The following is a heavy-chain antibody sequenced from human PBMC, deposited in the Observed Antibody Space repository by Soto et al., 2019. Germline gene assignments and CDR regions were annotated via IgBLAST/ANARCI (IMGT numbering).Heavy chain of an antibody. CDR3: ASGIQLWLRRINNGYSG. Sequence: QVQLVQSGAEVKKPESKMKVSCKAPGGTFSTYAISWVRQAPGQGLEWMGGIIPMFGTANYAQRFQDRVTITADESTNTVYMELSSLRAEDTAVYFCASGIQLWLRRINNGYSGWGQGTLVTVSS. CDR1: GGTFSTYA. D-gene: IGHD5-18*01. J-gene: IGHJ4*02. CDR2: IIPMFGTA. V-gene: IGHV1-69*12.